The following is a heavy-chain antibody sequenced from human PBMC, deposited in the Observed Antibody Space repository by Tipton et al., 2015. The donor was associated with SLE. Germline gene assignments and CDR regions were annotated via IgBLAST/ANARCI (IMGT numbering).Heavy chain of an antibody. CDR3: ARAGGGNQAFDY. CDR2: INIYGSST. V-gene: IGHV3-74*01. Sequence: SLRLSCAASGFPFSCYWVDWGRQAPGKGLVWVSRINIYGSSTTYADSVKGRFTISRDNAKNTLYLQMNSLRVEDTAVYYCARAGGGNQAFDYWGQGTLVTVSS. J-gene: IGHJ4*02. D-gene: IGHD4-23*01. CDR1: GFPFSCYW.